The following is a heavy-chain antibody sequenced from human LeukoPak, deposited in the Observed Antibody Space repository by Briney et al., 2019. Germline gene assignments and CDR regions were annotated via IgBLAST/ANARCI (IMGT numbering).Heavy chain of an antibody. Sequence: PGGSLRLSCAASGFTFSSYAMHWVRQAPGKGLEWVAVISYDGSNKYYADSVKGRFTISRDNSKNTLYLQMNSLRAEDTAVYYCARGGVVVVPWYMDVWGKGATVTVSS. CDR1: GFTFSSYA. CDR3: ARGGVVVVPWYMDV. J-gene: IGHJ6*03. D-gene: IGHD2-15*01. V-gene: IGHV3-30*04. CDR2: ISYDGSNK.